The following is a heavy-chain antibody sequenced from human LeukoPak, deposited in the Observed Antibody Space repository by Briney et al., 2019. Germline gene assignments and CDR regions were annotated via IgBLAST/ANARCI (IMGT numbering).Heavy chain of an antibody. D-gene: IGHD4-23*01. Sequence: GGSLRLSCAASGLTFSSYALSWVRRAPGKGLEWVAVISYDGSNKYYADSVKGRFTISRDNSKNTLYLQMNSLRAEDTAVYYCARDGPRDRTTVVTPWAFDIWGQGTMVTVSS. CDR3: ARDGPRDRTTVVTPWAFDI. J-gene: IGHJ3*02. CDR1: GLTFSSYA. CDR2: ISYDGSNK. V-gene: IGHV3-30-3*01.